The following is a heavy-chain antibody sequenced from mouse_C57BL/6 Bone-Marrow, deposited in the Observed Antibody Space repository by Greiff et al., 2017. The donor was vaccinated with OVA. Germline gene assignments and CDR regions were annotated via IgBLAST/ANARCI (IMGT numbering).Heavy chain of an antibody. Sequence: EVKLLESGGGLVQPGGSLSLSCAASGFTFTDYYMSWVRQPPGKALEWLGFIRNKANGYTTEYSASVKGRFTISRDNSQSILYLQMNALRAEDSATYYCARYKGYPFDYWGQGTTLTVSS. D-gene: IGHD2-2*01. CDR1: GFTFTDYY. V-gene: IGHV7-3*01. CDR2: IRNKANGYTT. J-gene: IGHJ2*01. CDR3: ARYKGYPFDY.